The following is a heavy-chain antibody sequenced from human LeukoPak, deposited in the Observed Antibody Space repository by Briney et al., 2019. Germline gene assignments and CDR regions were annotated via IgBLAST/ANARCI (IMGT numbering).Heavy chain of an antibody. CDR2: INRNTGGT. Sequence: ASVTVSCKASGYTFTVDYIHWVRQAPGQGLEWMGWINRNTGGTHYAQKFQGRVTMTTDTSISTAYLELSRLSPDDTAVYYCARDLRGNSMFFDYWGQGTLVTVSS. CDR3: ARDLRGNSMFFDY. CDR1: GYTFTVDY. D-gene: IGHD4-23*01. J-gene: IGHJ4*02. V-gene: IGHV1-2*02.